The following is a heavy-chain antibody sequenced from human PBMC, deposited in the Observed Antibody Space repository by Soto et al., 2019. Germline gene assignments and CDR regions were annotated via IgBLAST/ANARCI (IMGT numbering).Heavy chain of an antibody. D-gene: IGHD1-26*01. V-gene: IGHV3-7*04. CDR2: IKEDGSDI. CDR1: GFTFSSHW. CDR3: GRDSGTFHIDY. J-gene: IGHJ4*02. Sequence: EVHLVESGGDLVQPGGSLRLSCVASGFTFSSHWMTWVRQAPGKGLEWVANIKEDGSDIYYADSVKGRFTICRDNAKKSLYLQMNSLRAEDTAVYYCGRDSGTFHIDYWGQGTLVTVSS.